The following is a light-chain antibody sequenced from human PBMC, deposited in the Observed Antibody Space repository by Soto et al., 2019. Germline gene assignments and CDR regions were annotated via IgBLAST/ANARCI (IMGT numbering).Light chain of an antibody. CDR1: QTMRNY. Sequence: DIQLTQSPSSLSASVGDRVAITCRASQTMRNYLNWYQQKPGKAPTLLIYGASSLQSVVPPRFSGSGSGTDFSLIISNLQSEDLATYYCQQSYNTPYTFGQGTKL. J-gene: IGKJ2*01. V-gene: IGKV1-39*01. CDR3: QQSYNTPYT. CDR2: GAS.